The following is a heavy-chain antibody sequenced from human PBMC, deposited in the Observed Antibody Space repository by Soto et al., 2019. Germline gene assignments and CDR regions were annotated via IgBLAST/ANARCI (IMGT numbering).Heavy chain of an antibody. CDR2: ISSTTNYI. J-gene: IGHJ4*02. CDR3: ARESEDLTSNFDY. V-gene: IGHV3-21*06. CDR1: GFTFNRYS. Sequence: GGSLRLSCAASGFTFNRYSMNWVRQAPGKGLEWVSSISSTTNYIYYGDSMKGRFTISRDNAKNSLYLEMNSLRAEDTAVYYCARESEDLTSNFDYWGQGTLVTVSS.